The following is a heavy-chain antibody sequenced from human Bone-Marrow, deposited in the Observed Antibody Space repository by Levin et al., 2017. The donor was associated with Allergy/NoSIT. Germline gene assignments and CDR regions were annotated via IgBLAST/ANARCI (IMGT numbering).Heavy chain of an antibody. CDR3: AKATNFRLGFCDY. Sequence: GESLKISCAASGFTFSSYAMSWVRQAPGKGLEWVSAISGSGGSTYYADSVKGRFTISRDNSKNTLYLQMNSLRAEDTAVYYCAKATNFRLGFCDYWGQGTLVTVSS. V-gene: IGHV3-23*01. J-gene: IGHJ4*02. D-gene: IGHD6-25*01. CDR2: ISGSGGST. CDR1: GFTFSSYA.